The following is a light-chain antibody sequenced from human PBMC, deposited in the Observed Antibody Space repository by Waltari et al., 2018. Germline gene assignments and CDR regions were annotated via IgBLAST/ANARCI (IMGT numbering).Light chain of an antibody. CDR1: QSVSSS. CDR3: QHYVRLPAT. CDR2: GSS. J-gene: IGKJ1*01. V-gene: IGKV3-20*01. Sequence: IVLTQSPGTLSLSPGERATLSCRASQSVSSSLAWYQQKPGQAPKLLVYGSSTRATGIPDRFSGSGSRTDFSLTISSLGPEDFAIYFCQHYVRLPATFGQGTKVEIK.